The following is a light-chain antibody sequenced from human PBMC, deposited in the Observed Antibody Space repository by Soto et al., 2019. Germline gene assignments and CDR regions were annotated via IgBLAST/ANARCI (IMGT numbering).Light chain of an antibody. V-gene: IGKV3-11*01. CDR1: QSVSSY. CDR2: DAS. J-gene: IGKJ2*01. CDR3: QQRSNWPT. Sequence: EIVLTQYPATLSLSPGERATLSCRASQSVSSYLAWYQQKPGQAPRLLIYDASNRATGIPARFSGSGSGTDFTLTIISLEPEDFAVDYCQQRSNWPTFCQGTKLEIK.